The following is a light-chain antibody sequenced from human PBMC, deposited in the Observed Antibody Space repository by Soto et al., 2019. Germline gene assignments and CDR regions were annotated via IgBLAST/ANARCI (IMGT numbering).Light chain of an antibody. CDR2: DAS. CDR1: QSVSTY. V-gene: IGKV3-11*01. CDR3: QQRSNWPPLT. J-gene: IGKJ4*01. Sequence: EIVLTQSPATLSLSPGERGTLSSVASQSVSTYLAWYQQKPGQAPRLLIYDASNRATGIPARFSGSGSGTDFTLTISSLEPEDFAVYYCQQRSNWPPLTFGGGTKVDIK.